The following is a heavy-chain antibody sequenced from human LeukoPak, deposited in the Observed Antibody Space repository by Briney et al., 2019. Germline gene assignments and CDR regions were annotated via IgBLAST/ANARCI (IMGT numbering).Heavy chain of an antibody. CDR2: IYTSGST. CDR3: ARVWGAAMVTYFDY. Sequence: SETLSLTCTVSGGSISSGSYYWSWIRQPAGKGLEWIGRIYTSGSTNYNPSLKSRVTISVDTSKNQFSLKLSSVTAADTAVYYCARVWGAAMVTYFDYRGQGTLVTVSS. V-gene: IGHV4-61*02. CDR1: GGSISSGSYY. D-gene: IGHD5-18*01. J-gene: IGHJ4*02.